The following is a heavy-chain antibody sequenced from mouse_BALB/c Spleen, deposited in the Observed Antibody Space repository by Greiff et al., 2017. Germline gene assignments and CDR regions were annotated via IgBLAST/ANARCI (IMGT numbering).Heavy chain of an antibody. Sequence: VQLQQSGAELVKPGASVKLSCTASGFNIKDTYMHWVKQRPEQGLEWIGRIDPANGNTKYDPKFQGKATITADTSSNTAYLQLSSLTSEDTAVYYCARSGYGSWYFDVWGAGTTVTVSS. V-gene: IGHV14-3*02. CDR1: GFNIKDTY. D-gene: IGHD1-1*01. CDR3: ARSGYGSWYFDV. CDR2: IDPANGNT. J-gene: IGHJ1*01.